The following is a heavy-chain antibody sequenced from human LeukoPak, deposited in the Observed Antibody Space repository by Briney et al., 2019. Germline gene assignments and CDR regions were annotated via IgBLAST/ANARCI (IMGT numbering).Heavy chain of an antibody. CDR2: ISSSSSYI. Sequence: GGSLRLSCAASGFTFSSYSMNWVRQAPGKGLEWVSSISSSSSYIYYADSVKGRFTISRDNAKNSLYLQMNSLRAEDTAVYYCARDIVSVNSGCPDYWGQGTLVTVSS. D-gene: IGHD5/OR15-5a*01. CDR3: ARDIVSVNSGCPDY. CDR1: GFTFSSYS. J-gene: IGHJ4*02. V-gene: IGHV3-21*01.